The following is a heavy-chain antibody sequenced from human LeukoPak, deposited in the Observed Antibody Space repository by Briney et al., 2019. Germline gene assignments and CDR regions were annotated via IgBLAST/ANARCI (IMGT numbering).Heavy chain of an antibody. J-gene: IGHJ4*02. D-gene: IGHD3-10*01. CDR2: ISAYNGNT. CDR1: GYTFTSYG. Sequence: ASVNVSCKASGYTFTSYGISWVRQAPGQGLEWMGWISAYNGNTNYAQKLQGRVTMTTDTSTSTAYMELRSLRSDDTAVYYCARISMVRGVIPVDYWGQGTLVTVSS. V-gene: IGHV1-18*01. CDR3: ARISMVRGVIPVDY.